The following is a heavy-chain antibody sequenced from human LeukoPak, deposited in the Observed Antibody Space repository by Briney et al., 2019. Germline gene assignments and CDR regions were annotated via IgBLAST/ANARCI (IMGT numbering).Heavy chain of an antibody. CDR3: ARASGWFDP. CDR1: GGSISSGGYS. CDR2: TYHSGST. J-gene: IGHJ5*02. Sequence: PSETLSLTCAVSGGSISSGGYSWSWIRQPPGKGLEWIGYTYHSGSTYYNPSLKSRVTISVDRSKNQFSLKLSSVTAADTAVYYCARASGWFDPWGQGTLVTVSS. V-gene: IGHV4-30-2*01.